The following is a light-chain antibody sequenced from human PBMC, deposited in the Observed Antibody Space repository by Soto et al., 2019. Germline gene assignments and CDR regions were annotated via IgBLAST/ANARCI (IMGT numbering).Light chain of an antibody. CDR1: QSVSSSY. Sequence: IVLSRSPGTVSLSPGERATLSCRASQSVSSSYLAWYQQKPGQAPRLLIYGASSRATGIPDRFSGSGSGTDFTLTISRLEPEDFAVYYCQQYGSSSSFGQGTKVDIK. V-gene: IGKV3-20*01. J-gene: IGKJ1*01. CDR2: GAS. CDR3: QQYGSSSS.